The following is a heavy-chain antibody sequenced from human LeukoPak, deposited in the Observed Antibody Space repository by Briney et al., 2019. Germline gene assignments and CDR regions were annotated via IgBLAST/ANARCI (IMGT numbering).Heavy chain of an antibody. V-gene: IGHV1-2*02. Sequence: ASVKVSCKASGCTFTGYYMHWVRQVPGQGLEWMGWINPNSGGTNYAQKFQGRVTMTRDTSISTAYMELSRLRSDCTAVYYCAREGRQRLVRGDWFDPWGQGTLVTVSS. CDR1: GCTFTGYY. J-gene: IGHJ5*02. D-gene: IGHD6-13*01. CDR3: AREGRQRLVRGDWFDP. CDR2: INPNSGGT.